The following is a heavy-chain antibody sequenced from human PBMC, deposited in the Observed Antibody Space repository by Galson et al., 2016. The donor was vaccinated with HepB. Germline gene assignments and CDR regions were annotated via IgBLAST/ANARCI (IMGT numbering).Heavy chain of an antibody. V-gene: IGHV5-51*01. Sequence: QSGAEVKKPGESLKISCKGSGYGFASYWIGWVRQMPEKGLEWMGMIFPGDSDTRYRPSFQGQVTISADKSISTAYLQWSSLKASDTAMYYCARQRGFSYGNYYYGMDVWGQGTTVTVSS. CDR3: ARQRGFSYGNYYYGMDV. J-gene: IGHJ6*02. CDR1: GYGFASYW. CDR2: IFPGDSDT. D-gene: IGHD5-18*01.